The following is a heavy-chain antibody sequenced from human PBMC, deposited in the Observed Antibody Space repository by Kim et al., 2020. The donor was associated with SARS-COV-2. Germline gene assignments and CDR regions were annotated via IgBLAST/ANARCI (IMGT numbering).Heavy chain of an antibody. CDR3: ARVSGTDYDFWSGYYPSNYYYYGMDV. CDR1: GFTFSSYG. CDR2: IWYDGSNK. J-gene: IGHJ6*02. Sequence: GGSLRLSCAASGFTFSSYGMHWVRQAPGKGLEWVAVIWYDGSNKYYADSVKGRFTISRDNSKNTLYLQMNSLRAEDTAVYYCARVSGTDYDFWSGYYPSNYYYYGMDVWGQGTTVTVSS. D-gene: IGHD3-3*01. V-gene: IGHV3-33*01.